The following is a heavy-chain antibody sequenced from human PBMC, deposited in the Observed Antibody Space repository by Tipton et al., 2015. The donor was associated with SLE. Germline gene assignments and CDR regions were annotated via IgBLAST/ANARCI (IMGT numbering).Heavy chain of an antibody. D-gene: IGHD6-13*01. CDR1: GFTFSSYA. V-gene: IGHV3-23*01. CDR3: ARDRGGIAAAGPSYYGMDV. J-gene: IGHJ6*02. CDR2: ISGSGSST. Sequence: SLRLSCAASGFTFSSYAMSWVRQAPGKGLEWVSAISGSGSSTYYADSVKGRFTISRDNSKNTLYLQMNSLRAEDTAVYYCARDRGGIAAAGPSYYGMDVWGQGTTVTVSS.